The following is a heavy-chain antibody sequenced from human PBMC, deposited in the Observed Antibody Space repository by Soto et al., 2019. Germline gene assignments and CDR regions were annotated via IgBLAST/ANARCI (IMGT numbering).Heavy chain of an antibody. V-gene: IGHV3-30-3*01. CDR1: GFTFSSYA. J-gene: IGHJ4*02. CDR3: ARDQGSLGGYFDWVGVDPGPHLDY. CDR2: ISYDGSNK. Sequence: QVQLVESGGGVVQPGRSLRLSCAASGFTFSSYAMHWVRQAPGKGLEWVAVISYDGSNKYYADSVKGRFTISRDNSKNTLYLQMNSLRAEDTAVYYCARDQGSLGGYFDWVGVDPGPHLDYWGQGTLVTVSS. D-gene: IGHD3-9*01.